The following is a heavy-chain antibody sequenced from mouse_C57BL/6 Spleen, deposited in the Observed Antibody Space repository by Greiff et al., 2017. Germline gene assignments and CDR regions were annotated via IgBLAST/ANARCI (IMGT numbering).Heavy chain of an antibody. Sequence: QVHVKQSGAELARPGASVKLSCKASGYTFTSYGISWVKQRTGQGLEWIGEIYPRSGNTYYNEKFKGKATLTADKSSSTAYMELRSLTSEDSAVYFCARWGTTGPFDYWGQGTTLTVSS. V-gene: IGHV1-81*01. CDR1: GYTFTSYG. D-gene: IGHD1-1*01. CDR3: ARWGTTGPFDY. J-gene: IGHJ2*01. CDR2: IYPRSGNT.